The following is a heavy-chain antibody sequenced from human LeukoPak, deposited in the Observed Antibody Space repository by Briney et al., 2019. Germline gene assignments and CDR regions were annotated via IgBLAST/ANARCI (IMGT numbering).Heavy chain of an antibody. CDR3: ARDLAVSYYMDV. Sequence: GGSLRLSCAASGFTFSSYAMHWVRKAPGKGLEWVAVISYDGSNKYYADSVKGRFTISRDNSKNTLYLQMNSLRAEDTAVYYCARDLAVSYYMDVWGKGTTVTVSS. D-gene: IGHD2-21*01. CDR1: GFTFSSYA. J-gene: IGHJ6*03. CDR2: ISYDGSNK. V-gene: IGHV3-30*04.